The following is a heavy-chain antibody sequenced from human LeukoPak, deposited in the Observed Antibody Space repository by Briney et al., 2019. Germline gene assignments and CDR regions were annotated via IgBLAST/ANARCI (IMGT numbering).Heavy chain of an antibody. CDR1: GFTFSNYW. CDR2: INTDGSST. V-gene: IGHV3-74*01. CDR3: ARTGTPWDFPY. J-gene: IGHJ4*02. D-gene: IGHD1-1*01. Sequence: QAGGSLRLSCAASGFTFSNYWMHWVRQAPGKGLVWVSRINTDGSSTNYADSVKGRFTISRDNAKNSLYLQMNSLRAEDTAVYYCARTGTPWDFPYWGQGTLVTVSS.